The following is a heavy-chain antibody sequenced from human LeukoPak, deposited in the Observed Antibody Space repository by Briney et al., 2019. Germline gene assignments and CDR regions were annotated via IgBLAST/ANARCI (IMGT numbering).Heavy chain of an antibody. D-gene: IGHD3-9*01. CDR2: ISSTSRYI. J-gene: IGHJ6*02. Sequence: GSLRLSFGGSGFNFRSHNLNWVRQGPGKGLEWGSSISSTSRYIYYTDSLKGRFTISRDNAKNSLYLQMNSLRAEDTAVYYCARDLDPTVDYYGMDVWGQGTTVTVSS. CDR1: GFNFRSHN. CDR3: ARDLDPTVDYYGMDV. V-gene: IGHV3-21*01.